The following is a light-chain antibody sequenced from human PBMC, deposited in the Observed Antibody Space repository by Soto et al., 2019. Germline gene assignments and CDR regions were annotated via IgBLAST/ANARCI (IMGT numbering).Light chain of an antibody. J-gene: IGLJ2*01. V-gene: IGLV2-8*01. CDR1: SSDVGGYNY. CDR2: EVS. Sequence: QAVLTQPPSASGSPGQSVTISCTGTSSDVGGYNYVSWYQQHPGKATKFLIFEVSRRPSGVPDRFSGSKSGNTASLTVSGLQADDEADYYCSSYAGSNNPVIFVGGTKLTVL. CDR3: SSYAGSNNPVI.